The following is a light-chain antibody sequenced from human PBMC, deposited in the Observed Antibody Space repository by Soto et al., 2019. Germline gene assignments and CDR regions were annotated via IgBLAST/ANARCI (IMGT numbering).Light chain of an antibody. Sequence: EIVLTQSPGTLSLSPGERAILSCRASQTVSSNLAWYQQKPGQTPRLLIYDTSTRAPGIPARFSGSGSGTEFTLTISSLQSEDFAVYYCQQYNNWSWTFGQGTKVEIK. J-gene: IGKJ1*01. V-gene: IGKV3-15*01. CDR3: QQYNNWSWT. CDR2: DTS. CDR1: QTVSSN.